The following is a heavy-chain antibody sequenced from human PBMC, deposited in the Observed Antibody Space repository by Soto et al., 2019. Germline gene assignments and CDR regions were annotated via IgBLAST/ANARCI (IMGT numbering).Heavy chain of an antibody. CDR3: AKAQAVYCTSGVCTSDY. Sequence: GGSLRLSCAASGFTFSSYAVSWVRQAPGKGLEWVSAVSGSGGTSYYTDSVKGRFTISRDNYKNTLYLQMNSLRAEDTAVYYCAKAQAVYCTSGVCTSDYWGQGNLVTVSS. J-gene: IGHJ4*02. CDR2: VSGSGGTS. D-gene: IGHD2-8*01. CDR1: GFTFSSYA. V-gene: IGHV3-23*01.